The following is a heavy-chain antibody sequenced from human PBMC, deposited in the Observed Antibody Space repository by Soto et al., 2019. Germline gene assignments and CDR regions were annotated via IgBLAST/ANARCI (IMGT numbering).Heavy chain of an antibody. CDR2: ISDTTYGGTA. CDR3: SGHGGLSAP. V-gene: IGHV3-49*03. J-gene: IGHJ4*02. CDR1: GFTFPDNA. Sequence: PGGSLRLSCSTSGFTFPDNALSWFRQAPGKGPEWVGLISDTTYGGTAEYAASVRGRFIVSREDSKRIAYLQMNSLKTEDTAVYYCSGHGGLSAPWGPGT. D-gene: IGHD6-13*01.